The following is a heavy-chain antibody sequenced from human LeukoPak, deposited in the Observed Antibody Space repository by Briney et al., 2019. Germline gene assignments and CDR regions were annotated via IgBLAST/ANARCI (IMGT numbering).Heavy chain of an antibody. J-gene: IGHJ4*02. CDR2: IRYDGSKK. Sequence: GGSLRLSCAASGFTFTSYGIHWVRQAPGKGLEWVAFIRYDGSKKYYADSVKGRFIISRDNAKDSLYLQVNSLRVEDTAVYYCLRGDRRDYWGQGTLVTVSS. V-gene: IGHV3-30*02. CDR3: LRGDRRDY. CDR1: GFTFTSYG.